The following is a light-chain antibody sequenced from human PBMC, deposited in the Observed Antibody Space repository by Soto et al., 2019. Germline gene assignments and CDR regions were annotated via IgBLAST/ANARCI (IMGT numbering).Light chain of an antibody. V-gene: IGKV3-20*01. J-gene: IGKJ5*01. Sequence: EMVLTRSPDTLSLSPWEGAALSCRARRTVIRNYLAWQQQKRSQAPWLLVYGASSRATGIPDRFSGSGSGTDFTLTISRLEAEDVAVYYCQQHDSSPCTFGQGTRLEIK. CDR3: QQHDSSPCT. CDR2: GAS. CDR1: RTVIRNY.